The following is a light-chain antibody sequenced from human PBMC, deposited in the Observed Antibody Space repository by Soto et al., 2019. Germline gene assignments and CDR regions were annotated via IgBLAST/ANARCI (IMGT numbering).Light chain of an antibody. CDR3: QQASSYPPLT. CDR2: GAS. CDR1: QDISNW. Sequence: DIQVTQSPSSVPASVGDRVTITCRASQDISNWLAWYQQKPGQAPKLLIYGASTLQSGVPSRFSGSGSGTDFTLTITSLQPEDFATYYCQQASSYPPLTFGGGTKVEIK. J-gene: IGKJ4*01. V-gene: IGKV1-12*01.